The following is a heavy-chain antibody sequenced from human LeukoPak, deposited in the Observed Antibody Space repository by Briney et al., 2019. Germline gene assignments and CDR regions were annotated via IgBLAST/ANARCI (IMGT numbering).Heavy chain of an antibody. CDR1: GFTFSSYW. D-gene: IGHD3-16*02. V-gene: IGHV3-7*01. CDR2: IKQDRSEK. CDR3: ARDLTMITFGGVIAPSWFDP. J-gene: IGHJ5*02. Sequence: GGSLRLSCAASGFTFSSYWMSWVRQAPGKGLEWVANIKQDRSEKYYVDSVRGRFTISRDNAKNSLYLQMNSLRAEDTAVYYCARDLTMITFGGVIAPSWFDPWGQGTLVTVSS.